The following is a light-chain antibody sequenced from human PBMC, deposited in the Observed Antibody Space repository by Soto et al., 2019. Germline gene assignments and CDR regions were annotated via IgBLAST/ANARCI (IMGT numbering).Light chain of an antibody. CDR2: GAS. CDR3: QQSHIWPPIT. V-gene: IGKV3-15*01. CDR1: QSVSTN. Sequence: EIVMTQSPATLSVSPGERATLSCRASQSVSTNLAWYQQKPGQAPRLLIYGASTRATGIPARFSGSGSGTDFTLTISSLQSEDFAVYSCQQSHIWPPITFGQGTRLEIK. J-gene: IGKJ5*01.